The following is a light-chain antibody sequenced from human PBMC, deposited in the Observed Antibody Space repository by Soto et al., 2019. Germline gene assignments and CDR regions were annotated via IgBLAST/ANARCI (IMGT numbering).Light chain of an antibody. CDR3: QQYGRSPSP. V-gene: IGKV1-39*01. CDR2: AAS. CDR1: QTISDY. Sequence: IEMTQSPCSLSASVGDQVTMTYRTSQTISDYLNWYQHKPGKAPKLLISAASSLQSGIPDRFSGSGSGTDFTLTISRLEPEDFAVYYCQQYGRSPSPFGGVTKVDI. J-gene: IGKJ4*01.